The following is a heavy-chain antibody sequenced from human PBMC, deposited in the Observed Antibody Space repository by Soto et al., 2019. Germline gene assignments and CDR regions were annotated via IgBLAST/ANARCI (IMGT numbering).Heavy chain of an antibody. CDR2: IDPSDSYT. Sequence: GESLKISCKGSGYSFTSYWISWARQMPGKGLEWMGWIDPSDSYTNYSPSFQGHITISADKSISTAYLQWSSLKASDTAMYYCARHPFGAFGGVIDYCFDCWGQGTLGAVSS. CDR1: GYSFTSYW. D-gene: IGHD3-16*02. V-gene: IGHV5-10-1*01. J-gene: IGHJ4*01. CDR3: ARHPFGAFGGVIDYCFDC.